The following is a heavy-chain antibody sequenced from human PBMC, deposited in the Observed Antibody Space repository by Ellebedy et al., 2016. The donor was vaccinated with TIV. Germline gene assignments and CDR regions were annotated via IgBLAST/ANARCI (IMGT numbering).Heavy chain of an antibody. V-gene: IGHV3-11*01. D-gene: IGHD4-17*01. Sequence: GESLKISCAASGFTFSDYYRSWIRQAPGKGLEWVSYISSSGSTIYYADSVKGRFTISRDNAKNSLYLQMNSLRAEDTAVYYCARDDYGESGGMDVWGQGTTVTVSS. J-gene: IGHJ6*02. CDR1: GFTFSDYY. CDR2: ISSSGSTI. CDR3: ARDDYGESGGMDV.